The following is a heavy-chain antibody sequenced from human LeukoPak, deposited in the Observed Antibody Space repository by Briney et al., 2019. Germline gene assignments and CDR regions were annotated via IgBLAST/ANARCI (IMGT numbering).Heavy chain of an antibody. V-gene: IGHV4-4*02. D-gene: IGHD3-16*02. CDR1: GGSTSSNNW. J-gene: IGHJ5*02. Sequence: SETLSLTCAVSGGSTSSNNWWSWVRQTPGKGLEWIGEVYHSGSTNYNPSLKSRVTISVDKSKKQFSLKLSSVTAADTAVYYCARKGTYYDYVWGSYRYYGWHWFDPWGQGTLVTVSS. CDR3: ARKGTYYDYVWGSYRYYGWHWFDP. CDR2: VYHSGST.